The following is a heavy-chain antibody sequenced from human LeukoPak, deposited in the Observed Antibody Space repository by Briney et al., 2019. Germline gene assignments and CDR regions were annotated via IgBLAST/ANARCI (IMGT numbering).Heavy chain of an antibody. CDR2: ISSTSSYT. V-gene: IGHV3-11*03. CDR1: GIPFSDYY. CDR3: AAGTAADY. Sequence: GGSLRLSCVVSGIPFSDYYMNWIRQAPGKGVEWISYISSTSSYTDYADSVKGRFTISRDNAQNALFLQMNSLRVEDTAVYYCAAGTAADYWGQGTRVAVSS. J-gene: IGHJ4*02. D-gene: IGHD6-13*01.